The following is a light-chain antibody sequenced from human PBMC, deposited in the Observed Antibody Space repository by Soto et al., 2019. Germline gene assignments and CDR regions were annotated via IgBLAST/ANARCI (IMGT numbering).Light chain of an antibody. CDR2: GNN. V-gene: IGLV1-40*03. CDR1: SSNIGAGKD. Sequence: QSALTQPPSVSGAPGQRVTISWTGSSSNIGAGKDVHWYQQLPGTAPKLLIYGNNNRPSGVPDRFSVSKSGASASLAIAGLRAEDEGDYFCQSYGTGLSGLYVFGTGTKVTVL. J-gene: IGLJ1*01. CDR3: QSYGTGLSGLYV.